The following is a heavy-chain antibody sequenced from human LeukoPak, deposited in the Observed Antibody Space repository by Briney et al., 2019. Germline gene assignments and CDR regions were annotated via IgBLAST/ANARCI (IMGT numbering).Heavy chain of an antibody. V-gene: IGHV3-23*01. CDR2: ISGSGGST. CDR1: GFTFSSYA. Sequence: GGSLRLSCAASGFTFSSYAMSWVRQAPGKGLEWVSAISGSGGSTYYADSVKGRFTISRDNSKNTLYLQMNSLRAEDTAVYYCAKDTCSGGSCYSPRGNWFDPWGQGTLVTVSS. CDR3: AKDTCSGGSCYSPRGNWFDP. J-gene: IGHJ5*02. D-gene: IGHD2-15*01.